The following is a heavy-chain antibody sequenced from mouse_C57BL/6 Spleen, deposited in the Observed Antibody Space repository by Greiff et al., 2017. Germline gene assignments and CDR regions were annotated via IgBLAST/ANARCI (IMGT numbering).Heavy chain of an antibody. D-gene: IGHD2-10*01. CDR2: IYPGDGDT. Sequence: QVQLKQSGPELVKPGASVKISCKASGYSFSSSWMNWVKQRPGKGLEWIGRIYPGDGDTNYNGKFKGKATLTADKSSSTAYMQLSSLTSEDSAVYFCARGLLFDYWGQGTTLTVSS. CDR1: GYSFSSSW. V-gene: IGHV1-82*01. CDR3: ARGLLFDY. J-gene: IGHJ2*01.